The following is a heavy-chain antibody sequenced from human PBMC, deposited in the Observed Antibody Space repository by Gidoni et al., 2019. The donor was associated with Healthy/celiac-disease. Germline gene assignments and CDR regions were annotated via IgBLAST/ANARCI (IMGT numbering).Heavy chain of an antibody. V-gene: IGHV4-34*01. D-gene: IGHD3-10*01. CDR3: ASRSLYYYYYGMDV. CDR2: INHSGST. J-gene: IGHJ6*02. Sequence: QVQLQQWGAGLLKPSETLSLTCAVYGGSFSGYYWRWIRQPPGKGLEWIGEINHSGSTNYNPSLKSRVTISVDTSKNQFSLKLSSVTAADTAVYYCASRSLYYYYYGMDVWGQGTTVTVSS. CDR1: GGSFSGYY.